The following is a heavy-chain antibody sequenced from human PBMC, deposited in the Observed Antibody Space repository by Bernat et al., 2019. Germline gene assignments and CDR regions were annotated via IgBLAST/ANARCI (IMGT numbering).Heavy chain of an antibody. CDR1: GFTFSSYS. CDR2: ITRSSSHI. V-gene: IGHV3-21*04. Sequence: ELQLVESGGGLVKPGGSLRLSCASSGFTFSSYSMNWVRQAPWKGLEGVSSITRSSSHIYYADSVKGRFTISRDNAKNSLYLQMNSLRAEDTAVYYCAKDATVVYRQQADWYFDLWGRGTLVTVSS. J-gene: IGHJ2*01. CDR3: AKDATVVYRQQADWYFDL. D-gene: IGHD4-23*01.